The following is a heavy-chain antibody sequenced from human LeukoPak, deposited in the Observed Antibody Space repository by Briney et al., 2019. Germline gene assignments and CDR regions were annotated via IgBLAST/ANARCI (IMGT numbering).Heavy chain of an antibody. Sequence: SETLSLTCAVSGGSIGSSNWWSWVRQPPGKGLEWIGEIYHSGSTNYNPSLKSRVTISVDKSKNQFSLKLSSVTAADTAVYYCASRVVITTSAFDIWGQGTMVTVSS. J-gene: IGHJ3*02. V-gene: IGHV4-4*02. CDR2: IYHSGST. D-gene: IGHD3-22*01. CDR3: ASRVVITTSAFDI. CDR1: GGSIGSSNW.